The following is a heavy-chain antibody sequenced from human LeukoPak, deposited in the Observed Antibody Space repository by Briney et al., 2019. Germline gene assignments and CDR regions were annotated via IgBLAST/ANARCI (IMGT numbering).Heavy chain of an antibody. CDR2: ISYDGSNK. CDR3: ARDPPSRGTRYFDY. CDR1: GFTFSSYA. D-gene: IGHD3-16*01. J-gene: IGHJ4*02. V-gene: IGHV3-30*04. Sequence: GRSLRLSCAASGFTFSSYAMHWVRQAPGKGLEWVAVISYDGSNKYYADSVKGRFTVSRDNAKNSLYLQMDSLRVEDTAVYYCARDPPSRGTRYFDYWGQGILVTVSS.